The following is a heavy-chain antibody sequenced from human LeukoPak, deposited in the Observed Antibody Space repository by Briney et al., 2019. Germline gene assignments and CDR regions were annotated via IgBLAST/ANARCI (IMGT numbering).Heavy chain of an antibody. V-gene: IGHV4-34*01. J-gene: IGHJ4*02. CDR3: ARVPVLGY. Sequence: SETLSLTCAVHGGSFSGYYWSWIRQPPGKGLEWIGEINHSGSTNYNPSLKSRVTISVDTSKNQFSLKLSSVTAADTAVYYCARVPVLGYWGQGTLVTVSS. D-gene: IGHD6-6*01. CDR2: INHSGST. CDR1: GGSFSGYY.